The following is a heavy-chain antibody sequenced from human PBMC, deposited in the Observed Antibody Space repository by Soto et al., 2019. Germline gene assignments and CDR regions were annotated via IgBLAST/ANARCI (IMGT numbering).Heavy chain of an antibody. CDR1: GFTFSSYA. V-gene: IGHV3-30-3*01. CDR3: ARDLKESSTDY. Sequence: QVQLVESGGGVVQPGRSLRLSCAASGFTFSSYAMHWVRQAPGKGLEWVAVISYDGSNKYYADSVKGRFTISRDNSKNTLYLQMNSRRDEDTAVYYCARDLKESSTDYWGQGTLVTVSS. J-gene: IGHJ4*02. CDR2: ISYDGSNK. D-gene: IGHD1-26*01.